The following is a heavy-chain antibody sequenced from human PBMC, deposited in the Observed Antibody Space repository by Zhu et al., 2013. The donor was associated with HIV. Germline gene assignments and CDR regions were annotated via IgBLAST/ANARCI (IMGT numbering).Heavy chain of an antibody. Sequence: QVQLVQSGAEVRKPGASVKVSCKASGYSFTGNYIHWVRQAPGQGLEWMGWINPNSGGTNYAQNFQGRVTMTRDTSITTAYMDLSRLTSDDSAVYYCARDPSTRYYTDIWGKGTTVIVSS. J-gene: IGHJ6*03. CDR2: INPNSGGT. V-gene: IGHV1-2*02. CDR1: GYSFTGNY. CDR3: ARDPSTRYYTDI.